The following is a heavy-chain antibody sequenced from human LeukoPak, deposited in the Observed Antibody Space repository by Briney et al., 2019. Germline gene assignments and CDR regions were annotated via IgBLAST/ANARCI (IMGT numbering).Heavy chain of an antibody. CDR2: IKQDGSEK. J-gene: IGHJ4*02. CDR1: GFTLSSYW. CDR3: ARRYFDY. V-gene: IGHV3-7*01. Sequence: GGSLRLSCAASGFTLSSYWMSWVRQAPGKGLEWVANIKQDGSEKYYVDSVKGRFTISRDNAKNSLYLQMNSLRAEDTAVYYCARRYFDYWGQGTLVTVSS.